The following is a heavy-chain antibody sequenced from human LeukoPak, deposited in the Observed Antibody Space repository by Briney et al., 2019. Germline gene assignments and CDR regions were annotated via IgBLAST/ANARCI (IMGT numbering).Heavy chain of an antibody. J-gene: IGHJ6*02. Sequence: PGGSLRLSCAASGFTFSSYGMHWVRQAPGKGLEWVAVISYDGSNKYYADSMKGRFTISRDNSKNTLYLQMNSLRAEDTAVYYCAKVSIAVAQSYYYGMDVWGQGTTVTVSS. D-gene: IGHD6-19*01. V-gene: IGHV3-30*18. CDR1: GFTFSSYG. CDR3: AKVSIAVAQSYYYGMDV. CDR2: ISYDGSNK.